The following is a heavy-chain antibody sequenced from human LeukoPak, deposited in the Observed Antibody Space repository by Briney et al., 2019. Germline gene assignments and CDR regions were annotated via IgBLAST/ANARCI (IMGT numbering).Heavy chain of an antibody. D-gene: IGHD3-10*01. CDR3: ASYYYGSGSYWPVDY. J-gene: IGHJ4*02. CDR2: IRYDGSNK. V-gene: IGHV3-30*02. Sequence: PGGSLRLPCAASGFTFSSYGMHWVRQAPGKGLEWVAFIRYDGSNKYYADSVKGRFTISRDNSKNTLYLQMNSLRAEDTAVYYCASYYYGSGSYWPVDYWGQGTLVTVSS. CDR1: GFTFSSYG.